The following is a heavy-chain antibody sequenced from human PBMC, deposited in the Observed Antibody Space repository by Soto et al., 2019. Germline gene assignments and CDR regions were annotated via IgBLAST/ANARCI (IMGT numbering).Heavy chain of an antibody. J-gene: IGHJ4*02. CDR3: ARDGDSSGYYPDY. CDR1: GFTFSSYG. CDR2: IWYDGSNK. V-gene: IGHV3-33*01. D-gene: IGHD3-22*01. Sequence: QVQLVESGGGVVQTGRSLRLSCAASGFTFSSYGMHWVRQAPGKGLEWVAVIWYDGSNKYYADSVKGRFTISRDNSKNTLYLQMNSLRAEDTAVYYCARDGDSSGYYPDYWGQGTLVTVSS.